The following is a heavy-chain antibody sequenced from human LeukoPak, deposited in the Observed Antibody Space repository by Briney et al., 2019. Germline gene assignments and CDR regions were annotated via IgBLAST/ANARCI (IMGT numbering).Heavy chain of an antibody. CDR1: GFIFSRYN. D-gene: IGHD3-10*01. V-gene: IGHV3-48*02. CDR2: ISSSSSNR. CDR3: ARDPTMGGAFDV. Sequence: AGGSLRLSCEASGFIFSRYNMNWVRQAPGKGLEWVSYISSSSSNRYYAESVKGRFTVSRDNAKNSLYLQMNSLRDEDRAVYYCARDPTMGGAFDVWGQGTTVTVSS. J-gene: IGHJ3*01.